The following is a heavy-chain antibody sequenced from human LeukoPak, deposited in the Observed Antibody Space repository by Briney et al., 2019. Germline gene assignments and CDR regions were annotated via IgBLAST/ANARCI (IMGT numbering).Heavy chain of an antibody. D-gene: IGHD4-17*01. CDR1: GFTFSSYA. J-gene: IGHJ4*02. Sequence: GSLRLSCAASGFTFSSYAMSWIRQPPGKGLEWIGEINHSGSTNYNPSLKSRVTISVDTSKNQFSLKLSSVTAADTAVYYCARFNYGDYYFDYWGQGTLVTVSS. CDR2: INHSGST. V-gene: IGHV4-34*01. CDR3: ARFNYGDYYFDY.